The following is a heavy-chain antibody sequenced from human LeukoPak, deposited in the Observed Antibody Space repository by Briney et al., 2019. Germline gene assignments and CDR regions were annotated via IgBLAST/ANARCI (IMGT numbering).Heavy chain of an antibody. V-gene: IGHV3-30*04. CDR2: ISYDGSNK. D-gene: IGHD6-19*01. Sequence: GGSLRLSCAASGFTFSSYAMHWVRQAPGKGPEWVAVISYDGSNKYYADSVKGRFTISRDNSKNTLYLQMNSLRAEDTAVYYCARDPGGVGAVAGTTNTKSYYYYYMDVWGKGTTVTISS. CDR1: GFTFSSYA. J-gene: IGHJ6*03. CDR3: ARDPGGVGAVAGTTNTKSYYYYYMDV.